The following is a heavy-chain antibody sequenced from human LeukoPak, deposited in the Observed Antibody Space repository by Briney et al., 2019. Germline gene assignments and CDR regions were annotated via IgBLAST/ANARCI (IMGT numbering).Heavy chain of an antibody. D-gene: IGHD6-13*01. CDR1: GYTFTGYY. CDR2: INPNSGGT. Sequence: GASVKVSCKASGYTFTGYYMHWVRQAPGQGLEWMGWINPNSGGTNYAQKFQGRVTMTRDTSISTAYMGLSRLRSDDTAVYYCARGRSLTGYSSMGPLLPPNNWFDPWGQGTLVTVSS. CDR3: ARGRSLTGYSSMGPLLPPNNWFDP. J-gene: IGHJ5*02. V-gene: IGHV1-2*02.